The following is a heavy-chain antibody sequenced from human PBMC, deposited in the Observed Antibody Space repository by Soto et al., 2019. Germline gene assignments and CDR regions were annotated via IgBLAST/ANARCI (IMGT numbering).Heavy chain of an antibody. V-gene: IGHV2-5*02. CDR2: IYWDDDK. J-gene: IGHJ4*02. D-gene: IGHD3-3*01. CDR1: GFSLTTSGVG. CDR3: AHRVLRTVFGLVTTTAIYFDF. Sequence: QITLNESGPTQVKPRQTLTLTCTFSGFSLTTSGVGVGWIRQSPGKAPEWLALIYWDDDKRDSPSLKSRLTITEDTSKNQVVLTMADLDPADTATYYCAHRVLRTVFGLVTTTAIYFDFWGQGTPVAVSS.